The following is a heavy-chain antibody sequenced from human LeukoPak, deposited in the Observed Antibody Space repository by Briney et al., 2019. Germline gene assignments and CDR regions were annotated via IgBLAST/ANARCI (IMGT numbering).Heavy chain of an antibody. CDR2: IRYDGSNK. Sequence: GGSLRLSCAASGFTFSSYWMSWVRQAPGKGLEWVAFIRYDGSNKYYADSVKGRFTISRDNSKNTLYLQMNSLRAEDTAVYYCAKDQGYQLLILRDAFDIWGQGTMVTVSS. J-gene: IGHJ3*02. CDR1: GFTFSSYW. CDR3: AKDQGYQLLILRDAFDI. V-gene: IGHV3-30*02. D-gene: IGHD2-2*01.